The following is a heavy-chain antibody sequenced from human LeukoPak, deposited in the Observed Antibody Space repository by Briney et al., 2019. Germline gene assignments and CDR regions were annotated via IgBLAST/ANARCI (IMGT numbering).Heavy chain of an antibody. CDR2: INHSGST. D-gene: IGHD3-10*01. CDR1: GGSFSGYY. Sequence: SETLSLTCAVYGGSFSGYYWGWIRQPPGKGLEWIGEINHSGSTNYNPSLKSRVTISVDTSKNQFSLKLSSVTAADTAVYYCARHYYGSGSPYYFDYWGQGTLVTVSS. J-gene: IGHJ4*02. V-gene: IGHV4-34*01. CDR3: ARHYYGSGSPYYFDY.